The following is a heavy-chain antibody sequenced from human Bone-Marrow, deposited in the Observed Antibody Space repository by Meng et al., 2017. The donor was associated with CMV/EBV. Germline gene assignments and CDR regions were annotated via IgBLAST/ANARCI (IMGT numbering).Heavy chain of an antibody. V-gene: IGHV3-23*01. CDR1: GFTFSSYA. J-gene: IGHJ3*02. CDR2: ISGSGGST. D-gene: IGHD1-26*01. Sequence: GESLKISCAASGFTFSSYAMSWVRQAPGKGLEWVSAISGSGGSTYYADSVKGRFTISRDNSKNTLYLQMNSLRAEDTAVYYCAKVRQVQWDRMSDAFDIWGQGTMVT. CDR3: AKVRQVQWDRMSDAFDI.